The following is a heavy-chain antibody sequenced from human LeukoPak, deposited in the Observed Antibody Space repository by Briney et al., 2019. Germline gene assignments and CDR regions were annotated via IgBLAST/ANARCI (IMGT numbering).Heavy chain of an antibody. Sequence: GGSLRLSCAASGFTFSRDSMNWVRQAPGKGLEWVSYINGGGSPIYYADSVRGRFAISRDNAKNSLYLQMNSLRAEDTAVYYCVRDNPRCCGVIPTNIDDYWGQGTLVTVSS. D-gene: IGHD2-21*01. CDR2: INGGGSPI. V-gene: IGHV3-48*01. CDR3: VRDNPRCCGVIPTNIDDY. CDR1: GFTFSRDS. J-gene: IGHJ4*02.